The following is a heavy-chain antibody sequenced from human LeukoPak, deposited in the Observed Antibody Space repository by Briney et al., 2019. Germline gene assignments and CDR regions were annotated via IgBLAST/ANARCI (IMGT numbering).Heavy chain of an antibody. J-gene: IGHJ5*02. CDR2: IRPTDGST. Sequence: AAVKISCKPSGYTFINHYIHWVRQAPGQGLEWMGVIRPTDGSTRYAQNFQDRLSMTSDTSTSTAHLELRRLISQDPDIFYYSRTVNSWLVPWGPGTPGSVSS. CDR1: GYTFINHY. D-gene: IGHD3/OR15-3a*01. V-gene: IGHV1-46*01. CDR3: SRTVNSWLVP.